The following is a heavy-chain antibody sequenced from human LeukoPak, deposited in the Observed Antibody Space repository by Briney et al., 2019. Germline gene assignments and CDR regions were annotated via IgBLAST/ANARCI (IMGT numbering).Heavy chain of an antibody. CDR2: IGTAGDT. V-gene: IGHV3-13*04. J-gene: IGHJ2*01. CDR1: GFTFSSYD. CDR3: ARSEAHGYRYFDL. D-gene: IGHD2-8*01. Sequence: GGSLRLSCAASGFTFSSYDMHWVRQGTGKGLEWVSVIGTAGDTYYPGSVKGRFAISRENDKNSLYLQMNSLRAGDTAVYYCARSEAHGYRYFDLRGRGTLVTVSA.